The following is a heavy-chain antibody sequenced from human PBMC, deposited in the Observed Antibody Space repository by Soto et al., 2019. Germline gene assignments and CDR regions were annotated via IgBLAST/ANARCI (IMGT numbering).Heavy chain of an antibody. CDR1: GYSFTSYW. J-gene: IGHJ4*02. D-gene: IGHD6-19*01. Sequence: LGESLKISCKGSGYSFTSYWIGWVRQMPGKGLEWMGIIYPGDSDTRYSPSFQGQVTISADKSISTAYLQWSSLKASDTAMYYCARHSYSSGWYVNRPFDYWGQGTLVTVSS. V-gene: IGHV5-51*01. CDR2: IYPGDSDT. CDR3: ARHSYSSGWYVNRPFDY.